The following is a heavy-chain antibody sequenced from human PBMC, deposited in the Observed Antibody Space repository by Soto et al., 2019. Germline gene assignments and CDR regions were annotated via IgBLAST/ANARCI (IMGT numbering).Heavy chain of an antibody. J-gene: IGHJ4*02. D-gene: IGHD6-6*01. Sequence: EVQLVESGGGLVQPGRSLRLSCAASGFTFDGYAMHWVRQAPGKGLEWVSGISWNSGSIGYADSVKGRFTISRDNAKNSLYLQMNSLRAEDTALYYCAKDSGSSSSIFDYWGQGTLVTVSS. CDR3: AKDSGSSSSIFDY. CDR2: ISWNSGSI. V-gene: IGHV3-9*01. CDR1: GFTFDGYA.